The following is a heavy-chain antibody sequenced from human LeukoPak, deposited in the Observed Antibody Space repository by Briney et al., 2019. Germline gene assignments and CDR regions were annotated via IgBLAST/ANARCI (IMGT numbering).Heavy chain of an antibody. CDR3: ASLFGAHSQNPYCSGGSCYSYYYGMDV. V-gene: IGHV3-23*01. CDR1: GFIFSSYS. CDR2: IGGSGGNT. J-gene: IGHJ6*02. D-gene: IGHD2-15*01. Sequence: GGSLRLSCAASGFIFSSYSMSWVRQAPGKGLEWVSAIGGSGGNTYYADSVKGRFTISRDNAKNSLYLQMNSLRAEDTAVYYCASLFGAHSQNPYCSGGSCYSYYYGMDVWGQGTTVTVSS.